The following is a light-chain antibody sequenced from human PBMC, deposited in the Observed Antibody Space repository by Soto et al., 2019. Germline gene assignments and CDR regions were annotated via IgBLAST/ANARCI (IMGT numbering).Light chain of an antibody. CDR2: DAS. CDR1: QSISNS. CDR3: QHYSYYRT. J-gene: IGKJ4*02. V-gene: IGKV1-5*01. Sequence: EIQMTQSPAILSVSVGDRVTITCRASQSISNSLAWYQQRPGTAPKLLIYDASTVEDGVPSIFGGGGSGTEFTLTISSHQPDDSATCCWQHYSYYRTFGRGTKVDIK.